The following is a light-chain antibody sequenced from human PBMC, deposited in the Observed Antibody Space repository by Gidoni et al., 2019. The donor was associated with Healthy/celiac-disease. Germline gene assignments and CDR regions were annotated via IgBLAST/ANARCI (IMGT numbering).Light chain of an antibody. CDR1: QSVSSSY. V-gene: IGKV3-20*01. CDR3: QQYGSSSYT. J-gene: IGKJ2*01. Sequence: EIALTQSPGTLSLSPGERATLSCRASQSVSSSYLAWYQQKPGQAPRLLIYGASSRATGIPDRFSGSGSGTDFTLTISRLEPEDCAVYYCQQYGSSSYTFGQGTKLEIK. CDR2: GAS.